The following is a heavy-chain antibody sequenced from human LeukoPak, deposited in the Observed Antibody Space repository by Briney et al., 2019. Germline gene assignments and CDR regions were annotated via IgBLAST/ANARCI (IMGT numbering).Heavy chain of an antibody. V-gene: IGHV1-18*01. Sequence: ASVKVSCKASGYTFTSYGISWVRQAPGQGLEWMGWISAYNGNTNYAQKLQGRVTMTTDTSTSTAYMELRSLRSDDTAVYYCARFGDILTGHYNFDYWGQGTLVTVSS. J-gene: IGHJ4*02. CDR2: ISAYNGNT. D-gene: IGHD3-9*01. CDR3: ARFGDILTGHYNFDY. CDR1: GYTFTSYG.